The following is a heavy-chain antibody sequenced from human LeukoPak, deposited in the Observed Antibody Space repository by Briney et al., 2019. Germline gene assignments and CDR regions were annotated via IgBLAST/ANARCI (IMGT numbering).Heavy chain of an antibody. CDR2: SSAYNGNT. J-gene: IGHJ4*02. Sequence: SVKVSCKASGYTFTTYGISWVRQAPGQGLEWMGWSSAYNGNTNYGQKLQGRVTMTTDTSTSTAYMELRSLKSDDTAVYYCARGGSSGWRTPNDDYWGQGTLVTVSS. CDR3: ARGGSSGWRTPNDDY. V-gene: IGHV1-18*01. CDR1: GYTFTTYG. D-gene: IGHD6-19*01.